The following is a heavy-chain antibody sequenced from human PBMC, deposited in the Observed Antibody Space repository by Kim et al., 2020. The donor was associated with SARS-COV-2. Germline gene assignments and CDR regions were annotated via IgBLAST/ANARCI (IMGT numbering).Heavy chain of an antibody. Sequence: SETLSLTCTVSGGSISNINSYWGWVRQPPGKGLEWIGSFYYGGSTYYNPSLKSRVTISVDTSKNQFSLRLNSVTAADTTVYYCTTVTRGWYGVGDYWGQGALVTVSS. D-gene: IGHD6-19*01. CDR2: FYYGGST. CDR1: GGSISNINSY. V-gene: IGHV4-39*01. J-gene: IGHJ4*02. CDR3: TTVTRGWYGVGDY.